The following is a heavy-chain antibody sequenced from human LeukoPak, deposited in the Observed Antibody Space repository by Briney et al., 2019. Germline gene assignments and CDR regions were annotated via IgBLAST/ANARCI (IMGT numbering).Heavy chain of an antibody. CDR2: ISAYNGNT. CDR3: ARDGTRRFDP. V-gene: IGHV1-18*01. J-gene: IGHJ5*02. D-gene: IGHD1-26*01. CDR1: GFTFTSHD. Sequence: ASVKVSCKASGFTFTSHDYNWVRQAPGQGLEWMGWISAYNGNTNYAQKLQGRVTMTTDTSTSTAYMELRSLRSDDTAVYYCARDGTRRFDPWGQGTLVTVSS.